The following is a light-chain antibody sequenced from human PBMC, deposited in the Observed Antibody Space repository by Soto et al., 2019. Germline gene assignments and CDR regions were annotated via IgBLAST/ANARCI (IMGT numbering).Light chain of an antibody. CDR1: SSDVGAYTF. CDR3: SSYAGSSTHV. Sequence: QSVLTQPASVSGSPGQSITISCTGTSSDVGAYTFVSWYQQHPDKVPILVIFDVSRRPSGVSDRYSGSKSGNTASLTISGLQAEDEADYYCSSYAGSSTHVFGGGTKHTVL. CDR2: DVS. J-gene: IGLJ1*01. V-gene: IGLV2-14*03.